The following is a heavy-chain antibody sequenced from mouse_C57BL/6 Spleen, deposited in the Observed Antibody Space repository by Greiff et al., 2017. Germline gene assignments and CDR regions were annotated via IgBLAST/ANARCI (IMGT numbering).Heavy chain of an antibody. D-gene: IGHD2-4*01. CDR2: IDPSDSET. CDR3: AREGGLRRGYYAMDY. J-gene: IGHJ4*01. V-gene: IGHV1-52*01. CDR1: GYTFTSYW. Sequence: QVQLQQPGAELVRPGSSVKLSCKASGYTFTSYWMHWVKQRPIQGLEWIGNIDPSDSETHYNQKFKDKATLTVDKSSSTAYMQLSSLTSEDSAVYYCAREGGLRRGYYAMDYWGQGTSVTVSS.